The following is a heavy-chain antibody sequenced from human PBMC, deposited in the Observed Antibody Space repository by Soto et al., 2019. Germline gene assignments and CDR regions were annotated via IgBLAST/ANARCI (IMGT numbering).Heavy chain of an antibody. V-gene: IGHV3-23*01. CDR2: ISASGGST. CDR1: GFSFSNYA. J-gene: IGHJ6*02. Sequence: EVQLLESGGGLVQPGGSLRLFCAASGFSFSNYAVTWVRQAPGKGLEWVSAISASGGSTYYADSVKGRFTISRDNSKNTVQLEMNSLRAEDTAVYYCAKRLWSGSNSVGNGMDVWGQGTTVTVSS. D-gene: IGHD3-3*01. CDR3: AKRLWSGSNSVGNGMDV.